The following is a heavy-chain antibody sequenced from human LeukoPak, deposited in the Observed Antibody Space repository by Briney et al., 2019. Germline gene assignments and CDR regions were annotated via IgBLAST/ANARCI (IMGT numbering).Heavy chain of an antibody. CDR3: ARVVPGSSWLTNWFDP. CDR1: GGSISSGDYY. J-gene: IGHJ5*02. D-gene: IGHD6-13*01. Sequence: SETLSLTCIVSGGSISSGDYYWSWIRQPPGKGLEWIGYIYYSGSTYYNPSLKSRVTISVDTSKNQFSLKLSSVTAADTAVYYCARVVPGSSWLTNWFDPWGQGTLVTVSS. CDR2: IYYSGST. V-gene: IGHV4-30-4*08.